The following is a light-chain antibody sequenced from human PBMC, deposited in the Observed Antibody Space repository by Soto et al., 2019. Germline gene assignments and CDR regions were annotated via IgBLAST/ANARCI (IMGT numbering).Light chain of an antibody. J-gene: IGKJ2*01. CDR1: QSVSKL. CDR3: QQYDSYSS. CDR2: EVS. V-gene: IGKV1-5*03. Sequence: DIQMTQSPSSRCASLGDRVSITCQASQSVSKLLAWYQQKPGKAPKLLISEVSTLQPGVPSRFRGSASGTQFTLTITSLQPDDLATYYCQQYDSYSSFGQGTKLRIK.